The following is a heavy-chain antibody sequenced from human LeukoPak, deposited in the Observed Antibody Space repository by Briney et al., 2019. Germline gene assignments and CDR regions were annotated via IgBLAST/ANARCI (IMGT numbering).Heavy chain of an antibody. V-gene: IGHV4-38-2*02. J-gene: IGHJ3*02. D-gene: IGHD1-26*01. CDR3: ARHQWVPAFDI. CDR2: IYHSGST. CDR1: GYSISSGYY. Sequence: SETLSLTCTVSGYSISSGYYWGWIRQPPGRGLEWIGTIYHSGSTYYNPSLKSRVTISVDTSKNQFSLKLSSVTAADTAVYYCARHQWVPAFDIWGQGTMVTVSS.